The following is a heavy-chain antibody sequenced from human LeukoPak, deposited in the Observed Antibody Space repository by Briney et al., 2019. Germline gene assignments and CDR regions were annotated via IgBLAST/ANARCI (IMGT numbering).Heavy chain of an antibody. J-gene: IGHJ3*02. CDR2: ISYSGNT. CDR1: GGSINNYY. Sequence: PETLSLTCTVSGGSINNYYWSWIRQPPGKGLEWIGHISYSGNTNYNSSLRSRVTISVDTSNNQFSLRLSSVTAADTAVYYCARDSYTGSHFEDTFDIWGQGTMVTVSS. V-gene: IGHV4-59*01. D-gene: IGHD1-26*01. CDR3: ARDSYTGSHFEDTFDI.